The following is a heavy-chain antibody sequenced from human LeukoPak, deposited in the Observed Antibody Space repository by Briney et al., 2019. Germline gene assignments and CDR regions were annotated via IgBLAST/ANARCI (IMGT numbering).Heavy chain of an antibody. CDR1: GGSISSSNW. Sequence: PSGTLSLTCAVSGGSISSSNWWSWVRQPPGKGLEWIGEIYHSGSTNYNPSLKSRVTISVDKSKNQFSLKLSSVTAADTAVYYCVRDMRGGEYYGMDVWGQGTTVTVSS. CDR3: VRDMRGGEYYGMDV. CDR2: IYHSGST. D-gene: IGHD3-10*01. V-gene: IGHV4-4*02. J-gene: IGHJ6*02.